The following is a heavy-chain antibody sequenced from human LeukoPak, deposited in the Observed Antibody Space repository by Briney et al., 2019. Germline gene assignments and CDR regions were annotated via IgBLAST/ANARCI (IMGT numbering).Heavy chain of an antibody. CDR3: ARGAGDSDAFDI. CDR2: MNPNSGNT. CDR1: GYTFTSYG. Sequence: ASVKVSCKASGYTFTSYGINWARQATGQGLEWMGWMNPNSGNTGYAQKFQGRVTMTRNTSISTAYMELSSLRSEDTAVYYCARGAGDSDAFDIWGQGTMVTVSS. D-gene: IGHD3-16*01. J-gene: IGHJ3*02. V-gene: IGHV1-8*01.